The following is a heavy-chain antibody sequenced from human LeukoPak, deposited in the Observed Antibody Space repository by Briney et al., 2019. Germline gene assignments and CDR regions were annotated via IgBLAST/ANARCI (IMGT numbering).Heavy chain of an antibody. J-gene: IGHJ4*02. Sequence: GGSLRLSCATSRFTFGSYGMHWVRQAPGKGLEWVAFIRYDGSIKYYADSVKGRFTISRDNSRNTLYLQMNYLRAEDTAVYYCAKDIGAVAGTHYFDYWGQGTLVAVSS. D-gene: IGHD6-19*01. CDR2: IRYDGSIK. CDR1: RFTFGSYG. CDR3: AKDIGAVAGTHYFDY. V-gene: IGHV3-30*02.